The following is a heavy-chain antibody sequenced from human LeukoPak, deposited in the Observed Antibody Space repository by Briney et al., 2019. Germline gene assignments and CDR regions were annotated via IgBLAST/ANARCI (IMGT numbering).Heavy chain of an antibody. Sequence: ASVKVSCKASGYTFTKYAMNWVCQAPGQRLEWMGWIDAGNAKTKYSQKFQGRVTITRDTPASTAYMELGSLRSEDTAVYYCAKGTWVRGSGWYYFDYWGQGTLVTVSS. V-gene: IGHV1-3*01. J-gene: IGHJ4*02. D-gene: IGHD6-19*01. CDR2: IDAGNAKT. CDR1: GYTFTKYA. CDR3: AKGTWVRGSGWYYFDY.